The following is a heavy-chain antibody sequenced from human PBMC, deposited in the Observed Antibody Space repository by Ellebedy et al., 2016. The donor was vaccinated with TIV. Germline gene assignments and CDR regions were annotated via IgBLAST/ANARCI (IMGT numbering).Heavy chain of an antibody. V-gene: IGHV6-1*01. Sequence: SQTLSLTXXISGDSVSSTSAAWNWIRQSPSRGLEWLGRTYYRSKWYTDYAVSVKSRISVNPDTSKNQFSLQLNSVTPEDTAVYYCAGYSWDYWPNWGQGTLVTVSS. J-gene: IGHJ4*02. CDR1: GDSVSSTSAA. D-gene: IGHD1-7*01. CDR3: AGYSWDYWPN. CDR2: TYYRSKWYT.